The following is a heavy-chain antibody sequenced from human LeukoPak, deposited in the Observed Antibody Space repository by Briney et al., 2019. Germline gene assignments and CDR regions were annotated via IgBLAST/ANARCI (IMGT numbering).Heavy chain of an antibody. Sequence: SETLSLTCTVSGVSISSYYLSWIRQPAGKGLEWIGRIYTSGSTNYNPSAHSRVTRSGDPSTNQFSLKLSSGTAADTAVYYCARARGYSYGYSAGGYYYMDVCGKGRTVT. CDR1: GVSISSYY. CDR3: ARARGYSYGYSAGGYYYMDV. V-gene: IGHV4-4*07. D-gene: IGHD5-18*01. J-gene: IGHJ6*03. CDR2: IYTSGST.